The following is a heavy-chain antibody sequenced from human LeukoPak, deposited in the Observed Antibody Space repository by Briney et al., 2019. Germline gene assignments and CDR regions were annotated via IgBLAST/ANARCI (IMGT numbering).Heavy chain of an antibody. CDR3: ARVPPYYGDYDGGHAFDI. D-gene: IGHD4-17*01. Sequence: SQTLSLTCTVSGGSISSGDYYWSWIRQPPGKGLEWIGYIYYSGSTYYNPSLKSRDTISVHTSKNQFSLKLSSVTAADTAVYYCARVPPYYGDYDGGHAFDIWGQGTMVTVSS. CDR2: IYYSGST. V-gene: IGHV4-30-4*01. CDR1: GGSISSGDYY. J-gene: IGHJ3*02.